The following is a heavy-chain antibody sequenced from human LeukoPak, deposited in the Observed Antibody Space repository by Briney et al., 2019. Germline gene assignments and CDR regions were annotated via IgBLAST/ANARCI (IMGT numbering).Heavy chain of an antibody. D-gene: IGHD2-15*01. J-gene: IGHJ4*02. CDR1: GFTFRSYA. CDR3: AKGWFSLPLFHY. CDR2: ISNDGDNT. Sequence: GGSLRLSCGGSGFTFRSYAMSWVRQAPGKGLEWVSGISNDGDNTYYADSVQGRFTISRDNSKNTVYLQMNSLRAEDTAIYYCAKGWFSLPLFHYWGQGTLVTVSS. V-gene: IGHV3-23*01.